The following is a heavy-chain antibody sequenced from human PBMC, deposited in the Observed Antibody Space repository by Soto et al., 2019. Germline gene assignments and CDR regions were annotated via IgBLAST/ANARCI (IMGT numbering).Heavy chain of an antibody. V-gene: IGHV3-33*01. Sequence: QVQMVESGGGVVQPGRSLRLSCAASGFTFSSYGVHWVRQAPGKGLEWVAVIWYDGSNKYYADSVKGRFTISRDNSKSTVYLQMNSLRAEDTAVYYYARGCDGSYVFGDYWGQGTLVTVSS. CDR2: IWYDGSNK. CDR3: ARGCDGSYVFGDY. D-gene: IGHD3-10*01. CDR1: GFTFSSYG. J-gene: IGHJ4*02.